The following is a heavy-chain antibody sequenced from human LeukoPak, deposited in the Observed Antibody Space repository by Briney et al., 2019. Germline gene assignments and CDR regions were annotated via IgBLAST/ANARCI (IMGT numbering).Heavy chain of an antibody. V-gene: IGHV1-69*05. CDR3: ARSMGYSYGYDWFDP. CDR2: IIPIFGTA. Sequence: SVKVSCKASGGTFSSYAISWVRQAPGQGLERMGGIIPIFGTANYAQKFQGRVTITTDESTSTAYMELSSLRSEDTAVYYCARSMGYSYGYDWFDPWGQGTLVTVSS. J-gene: IGHJ5*02. CDR1: GGTFSSYA. D-gene: IGHD5-18*01.